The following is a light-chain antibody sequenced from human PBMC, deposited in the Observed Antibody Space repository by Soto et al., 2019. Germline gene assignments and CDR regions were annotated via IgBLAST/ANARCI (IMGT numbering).Light chain of an antibody. CDR2: GNT. CDR1: SSNIGAGYD. CDR3: LSFDSSLSVV. Sequence: QSVLTQPPSVSGAPGQRVTISCTGSSSNIGAGYDVHWYQHLPGIAPKLLIYGNTNRPSGVPDRFSGSKSGTSASLPITGLQADDEADYYCLSFDSSLSVVFGGGTKLTVL. V-gene: IGLV1-40*01. J-gene: IGLJ2*01.